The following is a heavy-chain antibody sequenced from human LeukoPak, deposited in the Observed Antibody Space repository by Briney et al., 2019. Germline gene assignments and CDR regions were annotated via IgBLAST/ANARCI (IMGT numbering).Heavy chain of an antibody. D-gene: IGHD3-22*01. V-gene: IGHV4-59*01. CDR3: ARGPYSYDSSGAFDI. J-gene: IGHJ3*02. CDR2: IYYSGST. CDR1: GGSFSGYY. Sequence: PSETLSLTCAVYGGSFSGYYWSWLRQPPGKGLEWIGYIYYSGSTNYNPSLKSRVTISVDTSKNQFSLKLSSVTAADTAVYFCARGPYSYDSSGAFDIWGQGTMVTVSS.